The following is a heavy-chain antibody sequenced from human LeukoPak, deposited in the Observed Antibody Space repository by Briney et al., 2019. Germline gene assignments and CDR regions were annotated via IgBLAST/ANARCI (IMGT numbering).Heavy chain of an antibody. Sequence: SETLSLTCSVSGDSLSTYYWSWIRQHPGKGLEWIGYIYYSGSTYYNPSLKSRVTISVDTSKNQFSLKLSSVTAADTAVYYCARTPTYYYDSSGYYYYYYMDVWGKGTTVTVSS. CDR2: IYYSGST. CDR1: GDSLSTYY. D-gene: IGHD3-22*01. V-gene: IGHV4-59*06. J-gene: IGHJ6*03. CDR3: ARTPTYYYDSSGYYYYYYMDV.